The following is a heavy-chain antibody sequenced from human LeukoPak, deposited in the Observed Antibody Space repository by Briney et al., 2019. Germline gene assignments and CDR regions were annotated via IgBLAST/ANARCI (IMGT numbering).Heavy chain of an antibody. CDR2: INWNGGST. V-gene: IGHV3-20*04. Sequence: PGGSLRLSCAASGFTFDDYGMSWVRQAPGKWLEWVSGINWNGGSTGYADSVKGRFTISRDNAKNSLFLQMNSLRADDTAVYYCARADWYFDLWGRGTLVTVSS. J-gene: IGHJ2*01. CDR3: ARADWYFDL. CDR1: GFTFDDYG.